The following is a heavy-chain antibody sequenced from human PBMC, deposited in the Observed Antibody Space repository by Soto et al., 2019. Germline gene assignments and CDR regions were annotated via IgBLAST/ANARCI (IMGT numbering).Heavy chain of an antibody. CDR2: IYSNGST. CDR3: ARDSAAINYYDSNAFNRRNSKGYGLDV. Sequence: PADPLSLTCTVSDGCISKFYWSGLRQPAGRGWGWIGRIYSNGSTNYSPSLKSRVTMSLDTSDNQSSRELVSVSAAGRAEYYCARDSAAINYYDSNAFNRRNSKGYGLDVWGQGTTV. D-gene: IGHD3-22*01. J-gene: IGHJ6*02. CDR1: DGCISKFY. V-gene: IGHV4-4*07.